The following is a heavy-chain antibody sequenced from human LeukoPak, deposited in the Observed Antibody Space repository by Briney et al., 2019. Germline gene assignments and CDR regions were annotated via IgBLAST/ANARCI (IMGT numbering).Heavy chain of an antibody. Sequence: TGGSLRLSCSASGFTFSSYAMHWVRQAPGKGLEYVSAISSNGGSTYYADSVKGRFTISRDNAKNSLYLQMNTLRTEDTAVYYCARDQNLGLTYYYYGMDVWGQGTTVTVSS. D-gene: IGHD3/OR15-3a*01. CDR2: ISSNGGST. V-gene: IGHV3-64*04. J-gene: IGHJ6*02. CDR3: ARDQNLGLTYYYYGMDV. CDR1: GFTFSSYA.